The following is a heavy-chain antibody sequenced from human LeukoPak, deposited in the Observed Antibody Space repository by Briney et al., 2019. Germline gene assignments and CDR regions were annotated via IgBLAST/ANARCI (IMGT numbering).Heavy chain of an antibody. V-gene: IGHV3-11*04. Sequence: RGSLRLSCAASGFTFSDYYMSWIRQAPGKGLEWVSYISSSGSTIYYADSVKGRFTISRDNAKNSLYLQMNSLRAEDTAVYYCAREQIAAAGYYFDYWGQGTLVTVSS. J-gene: IGHJ4*02. CDR2: ISSSGSTI. CDR1: GFTFSDYY. CDR3: AREQIAAAGYYFDY. D-gene: IGHD6-13*01.